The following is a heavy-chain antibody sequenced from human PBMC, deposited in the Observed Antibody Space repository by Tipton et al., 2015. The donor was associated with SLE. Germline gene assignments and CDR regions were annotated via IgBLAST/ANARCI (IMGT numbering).Heavy chain of an antibody. CDR2: ISYDGSNK. CDR3: ARAPHPGYYYMDV. J-gene: IGHJ6*03. CDR1: GFTFSIYA. V-gene: IGHV3-30*14. D-gene: IGHD7-27*01. Sequence: RSLRLSCAASGFTFSIYAMHWVRQAPGKGLEWVAVISYDGSNKYYADSVKGRFSIFRDNAKNTLYLQMNSLRAEDTAVYYCARAPHPGYYYMDVWGKGTTVTVSS.